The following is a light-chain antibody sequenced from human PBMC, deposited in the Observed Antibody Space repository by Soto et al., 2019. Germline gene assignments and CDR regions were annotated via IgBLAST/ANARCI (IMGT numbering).Light chain of an antibody. CDR2: AAS. V-gene: IGKV1-8*01. CDR3: QQSYSTLYT. CDR1: QGIRSD. Sequence: AILITQSPASFSSCRGDRVTITCRASQGIRSDLAWYQQKPGKAPKLLIYAASTLQSGVPSRFSGSGSGTDFTLTISSLQPEDFATYYCQQSYSTLYTFGQGTKVDI. J-gene: IGKJ2*01.